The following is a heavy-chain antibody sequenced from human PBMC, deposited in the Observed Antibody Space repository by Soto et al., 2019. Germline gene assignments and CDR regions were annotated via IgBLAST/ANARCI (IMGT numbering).Heavy chain of an antibody. D-gene: IGHD3-10*01. J-gene: IGHJ5*02. V-gene: IGHV4-38-2*02. CDR1: DDSISDGYH. CDR2: IFRSGAT. Sequence: EPMPHTSSVFDDSISDGYHWGRIKKTPGKGLEWIASIFRSGATHYHPSLKSRVTISLDTSKNHFSLKLSSVTTSDTAIYYCARARGADRPNWFDPWGQGIQVTVSA. CDR3: ARARGADRPNWFDP.